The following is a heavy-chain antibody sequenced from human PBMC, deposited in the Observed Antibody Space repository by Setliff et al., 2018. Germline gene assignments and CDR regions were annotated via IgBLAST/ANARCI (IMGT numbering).Heavy chain of an antibody. Sequence: KTGGSLRLSCLASGFSFSNTKMSWIRQAPGKGLEWVGRIKSAADGGTIEYAAAVNGRFTVSRDDSKNTLYLQMNSLKTEDTAVYYCTTDRSSRGFDYWGKGTTVTVSS. CDR1: GFSFSNTK. CDR2: IKSAADGGTI. CDR3: TTDRSSRGFDY. J-gene: IGHJ4*03. D-gene: IGHD6-13*01. V-gene: IGHV3-15*01.